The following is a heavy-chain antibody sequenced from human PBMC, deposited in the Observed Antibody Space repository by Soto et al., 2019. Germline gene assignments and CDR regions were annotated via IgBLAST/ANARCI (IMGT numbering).Heavy chain of an antibody. CDR1: GYTFTTYA. Sequence: GASVKVSCKASGYTFTTYALHWVRQAPGQQGQRLEWLGRITAGNGKTTYSQKFQDRVTITRNASTTTAYMELSSLRSEDTAVYYCAREGGQWWYSSCGMDVWGQGTTVTVSS. CDR3: AREGGQWWYSSCGMDV. J-gene: IGHJ6*02. D-gene: IGHD2-15*01. CDR2: ITAGNGKT. V-gene: IGHV1-3*01.